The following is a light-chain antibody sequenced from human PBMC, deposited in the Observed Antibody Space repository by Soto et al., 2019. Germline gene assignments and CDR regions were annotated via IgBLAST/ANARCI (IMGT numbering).Light chain of an antibody. J-gene: IGKJ1*01. CDR3: HQTYNVPTWT. Sequence: DNQMTQSPSSLSASVGDRVTITCRASQYISRHLNWYQHKPGKAPKLLIYAASTLVSGVPSRFSGGGSGTDFTLTISSLQPEDIATYYWHQTYNVPTWTFGQGTKVEIK. V-gene: IGKV1-39*01. CDR2: AAS. CDR1: QYISRH.